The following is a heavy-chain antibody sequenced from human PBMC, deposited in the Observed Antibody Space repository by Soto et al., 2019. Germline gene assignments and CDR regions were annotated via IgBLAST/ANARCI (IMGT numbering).Heavy chain of an antibody. CDR2: ISSSGSTI. CDR3: XRAPRYNWNYGPDYFAY. V-gene: IGHV3-48*03. J-gene: IGHJ4*02. D-gene: IGHD1-7*01. Sequence: QTGGSLRLSCAASAFTFSSYEMNWVRQAPGKGLECVSYISSSGSTIYYADSVKGRFTISRDNAKNSLYLQMNSLRDEDTAVYYCXRAPRYNWNYGPDYFAYWGQGTLVTVSS. CDR1: AFTFSSYE.